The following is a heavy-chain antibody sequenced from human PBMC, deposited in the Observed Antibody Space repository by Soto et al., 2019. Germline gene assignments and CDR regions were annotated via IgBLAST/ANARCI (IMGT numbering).Heavy chain of an antibody. D-gene: IGHD4-17*01. V-gene: IGHV4-4*09. J-gene: IGHJ4*02. CDR1: VESISIYY. CDR2: ISNSGST. CDR3: ATESGSTYGYFDY. Sequence: SETLSLTCTVSVESISIYYWGWIRQSPGKGLEWIGYISNSGSTGYNPSLKTRLSMSEDRSKNQFTLRLTSVTAADTAVYFCATESGSTYGYFDYWGQGTQVTVPS.